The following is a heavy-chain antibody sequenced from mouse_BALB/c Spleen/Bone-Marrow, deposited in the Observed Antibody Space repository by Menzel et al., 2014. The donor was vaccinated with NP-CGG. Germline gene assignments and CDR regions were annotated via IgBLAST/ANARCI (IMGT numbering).Heavy chain of an antibody. CDR2: ILPRSGDT. CDR3: ARNFDGYYYAMYY. D-gene: IGHD2-3*01. V-gene: IGHV1-9*01. CDR1: GYTFSSYW. Sequence: QVQLKQSGAELMKPGASVKISCKATGYTFSSYWIEWVKQSPGHGLEWIGEILPRSGDTNYNEKFKDKATFTADTSTNTACIQFSSLTSEDSAVYYCARNFDGYYYAMYYWGQGTTVTVSS. J-gene: IGHJ4*01.